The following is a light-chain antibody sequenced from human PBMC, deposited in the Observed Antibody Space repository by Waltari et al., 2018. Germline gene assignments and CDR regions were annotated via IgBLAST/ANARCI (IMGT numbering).Light chain of an antibody. CDR2: ADN. Sequence: QAVLTQPPSVSAAPGQKVTISCSGSSSNIGNDYVSWYQQLPGTAPELLIYADNKRPSYIPDRFSASKSDTSATLAITGLQTADEADYYCATWDTTLSAWVFGGGTRVTVL. V-gene: IGLV1-51*01. J-gene: IGLJ3*02. CDR3: ATWDTTLSAWV. CDR1: SSNIGNDY.